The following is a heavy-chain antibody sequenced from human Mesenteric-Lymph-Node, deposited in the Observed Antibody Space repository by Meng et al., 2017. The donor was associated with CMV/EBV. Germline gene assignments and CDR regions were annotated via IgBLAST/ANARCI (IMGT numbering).Heavy chain of an antibody. CDR3: ASTIFGVVIPSGGWFDP. CDR2: IYYSGSN. D-gene: IGHD3-3*01. J-gene: IGHJ5*02. V-gene: IGHV4-30-4*08. CDR1: GGSISSGDYY. Sequence: LRLSCTVSGGSISSGDYYWSWIRQPPGKGLEWIGYIYYSGSNYYNPSLKSRVTISVDTSKNQFSLKLSSVTAADTAVYYCASTIFGVVIPSGGWFDPWGQGTLVTVSS.